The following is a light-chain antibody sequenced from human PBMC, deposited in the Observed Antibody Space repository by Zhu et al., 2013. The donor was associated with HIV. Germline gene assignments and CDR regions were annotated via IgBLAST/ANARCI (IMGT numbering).Light chain of an antibody. Sequence: DIQLTQSPSFLSASVGDRVTITCRASHDIGRYLAWYQQKPGKAPQLLFYAASTHHSGVPSRFSARGSGTEFTLTITSLQPDDFATYYCQHVNSNAAFGPGTKVDV. CDR3: QHVNSNAA. CDR1: HDIGRY. V-gene: IGKV1-9*01. CDR2: AAS. J-gene: IGKJ3*01.